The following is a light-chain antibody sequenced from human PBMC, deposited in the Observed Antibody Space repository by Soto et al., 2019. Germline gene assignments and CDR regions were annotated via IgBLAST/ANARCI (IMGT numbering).Light chain of an antibody. V-gene: IGKV3-11*01. Sequence: ETVLTQSPATLSLSPGESATLSCRASQSVSGYLIWYQQKPGQGPRLLIYDASNRATAIPARFSGSGSGTDFTLTISSLEPDDFAVYYCQQRSNWPPTFGQGTRLEIK. J-gene: IGKJ5*01. CDR2: DAS. CDR3: QQRSNWPPT. CDR1: QSVSGY.